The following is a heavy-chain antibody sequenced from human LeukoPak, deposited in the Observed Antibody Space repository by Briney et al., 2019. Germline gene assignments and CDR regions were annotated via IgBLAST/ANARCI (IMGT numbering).Heavy chain of an antibody. V-gene: IGHV3-30*02. CDR3: AKEKKYYYDGSGYPGYDY. J-gene: IGHJ4*02. Sequence: GGSLRLSCAASGFTFSSYGMHWVRQAPGKGLEWVAVILSDGSKEFYTDSVKGRFTISRDNSKNTLYLQMNSLRAEDTAVYYCAKEKKYYYDGSGYPGYDYWGQGTLVTVSS. CDR2: ILSDGSKE. CDR1: GFTFSSYG. D-gene: IGHD3-22*01.